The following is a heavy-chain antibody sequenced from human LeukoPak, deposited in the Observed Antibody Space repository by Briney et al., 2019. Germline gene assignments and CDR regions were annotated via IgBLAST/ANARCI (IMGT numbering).Heavy chain of an antibody. CDR1: GGTFSSYA. J-gene: IGHJ4*02. D-gene: IGHD4-23*01. CDR2: IIPILSIA. V-gene: IGHV1-69*04. Sequence: SVKVSCKASGGTFSSYAISWVRQAPGQGLEWMGRIIPILSIANYAQKFQGRVTITADKSTSTAYMELSSLRSEDTAVYYCARDGDGGNSDYWGQGTLVTVSS. CDR3: ARDGDGGNSDY.